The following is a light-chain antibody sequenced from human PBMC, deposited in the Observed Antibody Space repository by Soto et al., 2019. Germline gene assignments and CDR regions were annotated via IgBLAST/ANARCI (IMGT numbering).Light chain of an antibody. J-gene: IGLJ1*01. Sequence: QSVLTQPASVSGSPGQSITISCTGTSSDVGAYNSVAWYQHNPGKAPKLLIYDVSNRPSGVSSRFSGSKSANPASLSISALQADDEADYYCSSYTSSSTLVFGTGTKVTVL. CDR3: SSYTSSSTLV. CDR1: SSDVGAYNS. CDR2: DVS. V-gene: IGLV2-14*01.